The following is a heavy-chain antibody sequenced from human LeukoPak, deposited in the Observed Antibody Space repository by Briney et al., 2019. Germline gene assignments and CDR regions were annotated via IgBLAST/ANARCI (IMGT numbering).Heavy chain of an antibody. D-gene: IGHD4-17*01. J-gene: IGHJ3*02. CDR3: ARDHYEYDAFDI. Sequence: PSETLSLTCTVSGGSISGYYWSWIRQPPGKGLEYIAYIHYSGSTDYNPSLKSRVTISVDTSKNQFSLKLSSVTAADTAVYYCARDHYEYDAFDIWGQGTMVTVSS. CDR2: IHYSGST. CDR1: GGSISGYY. V-gene: IGHV4-59*12.